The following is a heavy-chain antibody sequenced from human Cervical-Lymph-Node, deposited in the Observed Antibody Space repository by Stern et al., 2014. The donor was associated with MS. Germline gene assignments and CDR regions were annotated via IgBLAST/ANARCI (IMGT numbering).Heavy chain of an antibody. CDR2: IHESGST. D-gene: IGHD1-26*01. CDR3: ATTRWDLFTWNWFDP. Sequence: QVQLVQSGPGLVKPSQTLSLTCTVSGGSISSSGYYWSWIRQPADKGLEWIGRIHESGSTYYNPSLKSRVTISMDTAKNAFSLKLPSVTAADTAVYYCATTRWDLFTWNWFDPWGQGTLVTVSS. J-gene: IGHJ5*02. CDR1: GGSISSSGYY. V-gene: IGHV4-61*02.